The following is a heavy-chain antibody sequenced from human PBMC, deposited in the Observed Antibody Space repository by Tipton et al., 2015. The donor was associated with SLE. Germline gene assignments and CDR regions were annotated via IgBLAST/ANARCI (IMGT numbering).Heavy chain of an antibody. CDR2: IYYSGST. Sequence: TLSLTCTVSGGSISSSSYYWGWIRQPPGKGLEWIGSIYYSGSTYYNPSLKSRVTISVDTSKNQFSLTLSSVTAADTAVYYCARHAAGLWSGYYPYWGQGTLVTVSS. J-gene: IGHJ4*02. CDR1: GGSISSSSYY. D-gene: IGHD3-3*01. V-gene: IGHV4-39*01. CDR3: ARHAAGLWSGYYPY.